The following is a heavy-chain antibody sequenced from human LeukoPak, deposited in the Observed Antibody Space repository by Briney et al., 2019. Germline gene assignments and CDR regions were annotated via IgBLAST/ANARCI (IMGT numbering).Heavy chain of an antibody. J-gene: IGHJ4*02. CDR3: AREETYYDILTGYYYYFDY. D-gene: IGHD3-9*01. CDR2: INSDGSST. CDR1: GFTFSSYW. Sequence: GSLRLSCAASGFTFSSYWMHWVRQAPGKGLVWVSRINSDGSSTSYADSVKGRFTISRDNAKNTLYLQMNSLRAEDTAVYYCAREETYYDILTGYYYYFDYWGQGTLVTVSS. V-gene: IGHV3-74*01.